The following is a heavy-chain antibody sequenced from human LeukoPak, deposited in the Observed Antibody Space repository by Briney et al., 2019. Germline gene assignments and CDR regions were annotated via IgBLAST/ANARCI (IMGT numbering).Heavy chain of an antibody. V-gene: IGHV3-23*01. CDR1: GFTFSSYG. J-gene: IGHJ4*02. Sequence: GGTLRLSCAASGFTFSSYGMSWVRQAPGKGLEWVSAISGSGGSTYYADSVKGRFTISRDNSKNTLYLQMNSLRAEDTAVYYCAREGYYYDSSGYYYDYWGQGTLVTVSS. D-gene: IGHD3-22*01. CDR2: ISGSGGST. CDR3: AREGYYYDSSGYYYDY.